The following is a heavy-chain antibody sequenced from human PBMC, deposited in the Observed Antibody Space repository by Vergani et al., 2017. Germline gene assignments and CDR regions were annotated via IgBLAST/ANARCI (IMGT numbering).Heavy chain of an antibody. D-gene: IGHD3-3*01. CDR2: ISSSSSYI. J-gene: IGHJ6*02. V-gene: IGHV3-21*01. CDR3: ARDRDTYYDFWSGYRYYYYGMDV. CDR1: GFTFSSYS. Sequence: EVQLVVSGGGLVKPGGSLRLSCAASGFTFSSYSMNWVRQAPGKGLEWVSSISSSSSYIYYADSVKGRFTISRDNAKNSLYLQMNSLRAEDTAVYYCARDRDTYYDFWSGYRYYYYGMDVWGQGTTVTVSS.